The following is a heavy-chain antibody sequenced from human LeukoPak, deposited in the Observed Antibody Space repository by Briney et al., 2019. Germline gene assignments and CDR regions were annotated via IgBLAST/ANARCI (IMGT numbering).Heavy chain of an antibody. CDR1: GGSIRNYY. CDR2: ISYSGRT. D-gene: IGHD4-17*01. V-gene: IGHV4-59*12. CDR3: ARESAVTTRGLDY. J-gene: IGHJ4*02. Sequence: PSETLSLTCTVSGGSIRNYYWIWIRQPPGKGLEWIGHISYSGRTNYNPSLNSRVTMSVDMSNNQFSLHLNSVTAADTAVYFCARESAVTTRGLDYWGQGTLVTVSS.